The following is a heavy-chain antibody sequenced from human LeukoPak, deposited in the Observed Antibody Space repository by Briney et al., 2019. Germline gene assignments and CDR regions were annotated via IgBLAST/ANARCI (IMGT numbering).Heavy chain of an antibody. Sequence: GASVKVSCKASGYTFTGYYMHWVRQAPGQGLEWMGWINPNSGGTNYAQKFQGRVTMTRDTSISTAYMELSRLRSDDTAVYYCARGGCTNRVCMESLDVWGKGTTVTVSS. CDR2: INPNSGGT. CDR1: GYTFTGYY. D-gene: IGHD2-8*01. CDR3: ARGGCTNRVCMESLDV. J-gene: IGHJ6*04. V-gene: IGHV1-2*02.